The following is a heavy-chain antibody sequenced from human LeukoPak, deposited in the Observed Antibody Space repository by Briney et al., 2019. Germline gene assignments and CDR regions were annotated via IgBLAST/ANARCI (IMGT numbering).Heavy chain of an antibody. CDR3: ARRGSYSTIKVPGLFDY. CDR2: IYHSGST. J-gene: IGHJ4*02. CDR1: GYSISSGYY. V-gene: IGHV4-38-2*02. D-gene: IGHD1-26*01. Sequence: SETLSLTCTVSGYSISSGYYWGWIRQPPGQGLGWIGSIYHSGSTYYNPSLKSRVTISVDTSKNQFSLKLSSVTAADTAVYYCARRGSYSTIKVPGLFDYWGQGTLVTVSS.